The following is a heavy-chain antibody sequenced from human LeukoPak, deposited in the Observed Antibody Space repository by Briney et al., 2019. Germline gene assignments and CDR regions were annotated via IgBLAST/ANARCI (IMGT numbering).Heavy chain of an antibody. CDR1: GFTFSSYS. D-gene: IGHD3-10*01. CDR3: AKGMAPYGSGSLFDY. J-gene: IGHJ4*02. CDR2: ISSSSSYI. V-gene: IGHV3-21*01. Sequence: PGGSLRLSCAASGFTFSSYSMNWVRQAPGKGLEWVSSISSSSSYIYYADSVKGRFTISRDNAKNTLYLQMNSLRAEDTAVYYCAKGMAPYGSGSLFDYWGQGTLVTVSS.